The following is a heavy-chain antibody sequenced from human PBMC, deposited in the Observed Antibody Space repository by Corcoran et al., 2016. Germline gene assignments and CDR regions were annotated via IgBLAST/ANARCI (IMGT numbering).Heavy chain of an antibody. Sequence: EVQLVESGGGLIQPGGSLRLSCAASGFTVSSNYMSWVRQAPGKGLEWVSVIYSGGSTYYADSVEGRFTISRDSSKNTLYLQMSSLRVEDTAVYYCARLPTGECWGQGTLVTVSS. V-gene: IGHV3-53*01. CDR1: GFTVSSNY. J-gene: IGHJ4*02. CDR3: ARLPTGEC. D-gene: IGHD1-1*01. CDR2: IYSGGST.